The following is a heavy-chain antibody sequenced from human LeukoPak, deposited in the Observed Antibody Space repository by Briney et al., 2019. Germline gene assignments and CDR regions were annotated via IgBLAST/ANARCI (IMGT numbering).Heavy chain of an antibody. J-gene: IGHJ5*02. CDR3: ASHQGGSYSLAWFDP. V-gene: IGHV3-20*04. D-gene: IGHD1-26*01. CDR1: GFTFDDYG. Sequence: GGSLRLSCAASGFTFDDYGMSWVRQAPGKGLEWVSGINWNGGSTGYADPVKGRFTISRDNAKNSLYLQMNSLRAEDTALYYCASHQGGSYSLAWFDPWGQGTLVTVSS. CDR2: INWNGGST.